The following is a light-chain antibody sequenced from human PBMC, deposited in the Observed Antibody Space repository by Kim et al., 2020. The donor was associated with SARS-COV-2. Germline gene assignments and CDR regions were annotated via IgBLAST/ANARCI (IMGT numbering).Light chain of an antibody. V-gene: IGKV3-11*01. CDR3: QQRSNWPPT. Sequence: SLCPGERATLSCRASQSVSSYLAWYQQKPGQAPRLLIYDASNRATGIPARFSGSGSGTDFTLTISSLEPEDFAVYYCQQRSNWPPTFGQGTKLEIK. J-gene: IGKJ2*01. CDR1: QSVSSY. CDR2: DAS.